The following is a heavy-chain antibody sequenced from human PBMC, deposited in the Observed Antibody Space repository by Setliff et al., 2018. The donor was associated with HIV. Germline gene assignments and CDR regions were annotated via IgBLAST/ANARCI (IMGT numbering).Heavy chain of an antibody. CDR2: MRSSSNYI. V-gene: IGHV3-21*01. Sequence: PGGSLRLSCAASEFTFSSYTMKWVRQAPGKGLEWVSSMRSSSNYIYYADSVKGRFTISRDNAKNSLYLQMNSLRAEDTAVYYCAKDHATSSWFTALLDYWGQGALVTVSS. J-gene: IGHJ4*02. CDR3: AKDHATSSWFTALLDY. D-gene: IGHD6-13*01. CDR1: EFTFSSYT.